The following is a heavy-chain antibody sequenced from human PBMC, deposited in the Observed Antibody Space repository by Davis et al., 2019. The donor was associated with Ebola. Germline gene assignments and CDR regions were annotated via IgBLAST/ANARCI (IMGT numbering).Heavy chain of an antibody. V-gene: IGHV1-2*04. D-gene: IGHD6-13*01. Sequence: AASVKVSCKASGYTFTGYYMHWVRQAPGQGLEWMGWINPNSGGTNYAQKFQGWVTMTRDTSISTAYMELSRLRSDDTAVYYCARDLAAAAHGDYWGQGTLVTVSS. CDR2: INPNSGGT. CDR1: GYTFTGYY. CDR3: ARDLAAAAHGDY. J-gene: IGHJ4*02.